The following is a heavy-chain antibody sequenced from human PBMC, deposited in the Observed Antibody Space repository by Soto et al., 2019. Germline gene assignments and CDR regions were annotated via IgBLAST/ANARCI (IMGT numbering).Heavy chain of an antibody. Sequence: QVEVVQSRAEVKKPGASVKVSCKAPGYTFSSYDLNWVRQASGQGLDWMGWMNSNNGNTGYAQKFQSRVTMTRNTTISTAYTKLSSLRPEDTAVYYCARGTLWFGERSGMELWGHGTTVTVSS. CDR2: MNSNNGNT. V-gene: IGHV1-8*01. CDR1: GYTFSSYD. J-gene: IGHJ6*02. D-gene: IGHD3-10*01. CDR3: ARGTLWFGERSGMEL.